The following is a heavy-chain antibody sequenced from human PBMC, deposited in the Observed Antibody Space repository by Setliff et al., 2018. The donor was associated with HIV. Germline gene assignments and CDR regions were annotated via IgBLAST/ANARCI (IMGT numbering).Heavy chain of an antibody. CDR2: VYYDAST. J-gene: IGHJ4*02. Sequence: SETLSLTCTVSGYSISSGYYWGWIRQPPGKGLEWIGTVYYDASTIYTPSLNSRVIISVDTSKSQFSLNLSSVTAADTALYYCAKLDNYAFYWGQGTLVTVSS. CDR1: GYSISSGYY. D-gene: IGHD2-2*01. V-gene: IGHV4-38-2*02. CDR3: AKLDNYAFY.